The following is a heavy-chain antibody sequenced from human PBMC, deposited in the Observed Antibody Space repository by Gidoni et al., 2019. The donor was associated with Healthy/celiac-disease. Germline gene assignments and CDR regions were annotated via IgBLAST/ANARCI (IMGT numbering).Heavy chain of an antibody. V-gene: IGHV3-33*01. D-gene: IGHD3-3*01. CDR1: GFTFSSYG. Sequence: QVQLVESGGGVVQPGRSLRLSCAASGFTFSSYGRHWVRQAPGKGLEWVAVIWYDGSNKYYADSVKGRFTISRDNSKNTLYLQMNSLRAEDTAVYYCAREGVYYDFWSGYYSPHYYFDYWGQGTLVTVSS. CDR2: IWYDGSNK. CDR3: AREGVYYDFWSGYYSPHYYFDY. J-gene: IGHJ4*02.